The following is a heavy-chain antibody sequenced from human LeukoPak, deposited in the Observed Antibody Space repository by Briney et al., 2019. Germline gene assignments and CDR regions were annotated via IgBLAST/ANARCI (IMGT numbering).Heavy chain of an antibody. CDR2: ISSSGSTI. CDR1: GFTFSSYE. V-gene: IGHV3-48*03. D-gene: IGHD3-22*01. J-gene: IGHJ4*02. CDR3: ARKPYYYDSSGYVPFDY. Sequence: GGSLRLSCAASGFTFSSYEMNWVRQAPGKGLEWVSYISSSGSTIYYADSVKGRFTISRDNAKNSLYLQMNSLRAEDTALYYCARKPYYYDSSGYVPFDYWGQGTLVTVSS.